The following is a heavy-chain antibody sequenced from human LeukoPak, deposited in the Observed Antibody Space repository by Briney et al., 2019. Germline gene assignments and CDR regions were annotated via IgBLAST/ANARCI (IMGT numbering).Heavy chain of an antibody. V-gene: IGHV4-59*01. CDR3: ARLAVVGGKYYYYYMDV. J-gene: IGHJ6*03. Sequence: SETLSLTCTVSGGSISSYYWSWIRQPPGKGLEWIGYIYYSGSTNCNPSLKSRVTISVDTSKNQFSLKLSSVTAADTAVYYCARLAVVGGKYYYYYMDVWGKGTTVTVSS. D-gene: IGHD2-15*01. CDR2: IYYSGST. CDR1: GGSISSYY.